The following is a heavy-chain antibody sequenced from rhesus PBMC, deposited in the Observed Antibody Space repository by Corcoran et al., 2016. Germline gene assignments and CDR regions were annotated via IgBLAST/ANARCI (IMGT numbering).Heavy chain of an antibody. CDR1: GGPISRSY. V-gene: IGHV4-169*02. Sequence: QLQLQESGPGLVKPSETLSVTCAVSGGPISRSYWSWIRQAPGKGLEWIGYIYGRGSSTNNNPSPKSRVTLSVDTSKNQLSLKLSSVTTADTTVYYCARDRTDYYYDSGYYGYDAFDFWGQGLRVTVSS. CDR3: ARDRTDYYYDSGYYGYDAFDF. CDR2: IYGRGSST. J-gene: IGHJ3*01. D-gene: IGHD3-28*01.